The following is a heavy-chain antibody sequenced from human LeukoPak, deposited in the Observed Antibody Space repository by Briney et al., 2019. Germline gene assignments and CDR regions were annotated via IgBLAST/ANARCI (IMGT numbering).Heavy chain of an antibody. CDR2: ISYDGSNK. D-gene: IGHD6-13*01. Sequence: PGGSLRLSCAASGFTFSTYGMLWVRQAPGKVLEWVAVISYDGSNKYYADSVKGRFTISRDNSKDTLYLQMNSLRAEDTAVYYRAKSGTRSSWSPRVKTYLDYWGQGTLVTVSS. CDR3: AKSGTRSSWSPRVKTYLDY. V-gene: IGHV3-30*18. CDR1: GFTFSTYG. J-gene: IGHJ4*02.